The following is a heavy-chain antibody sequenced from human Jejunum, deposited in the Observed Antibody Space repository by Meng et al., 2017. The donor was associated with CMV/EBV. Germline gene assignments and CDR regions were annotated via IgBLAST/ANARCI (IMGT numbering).Heavy chain of an antibody. CDR3: AAGTGMTDVDY. J-gene: IGHJ4*02. D-gene: IGHD1-1*01. Sequence: SGFPFTNAWMSWVRQAPGKGLEWVGRIKHGADGGKIDYAETVKGRFTISRDDSIKTVYLQMNSLKTDDTAVYYCAAGTGMTDVDYWGQGTLVTVSS. V-gene: IGHV3-15*01. CDR1: GFPFTNAW. CDR2: IKHGADGGKI.